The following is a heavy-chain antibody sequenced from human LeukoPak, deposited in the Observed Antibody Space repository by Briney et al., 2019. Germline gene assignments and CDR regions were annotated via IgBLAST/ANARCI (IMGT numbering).Heavy chain of an antibody. J-gene: IGHJ4*02. D-gene: IGHD3-22*01. CDR2: IYYSGST. Sequence: SETLSLTCTVSGGSISSGDYYWSWIRQPPGKGLEWIGYIYYSGSTYYNPSLKSRVTISVDTSKNQFSLKLSSVTAADTAVYYCARSINYYDSSGSGWDFDYWGQGTLVTASS. CDR1: GGSISSGDYY. CDR3: ARSINYYDSSGSGWDFDY. V-gene: IGHV4-30-4*01.